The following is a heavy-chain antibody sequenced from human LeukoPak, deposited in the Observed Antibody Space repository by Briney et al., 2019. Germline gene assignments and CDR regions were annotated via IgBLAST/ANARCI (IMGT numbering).Heavy chain of an antibody. V-gene: IGHV3-23*01. CDR3: AKMKRPYCSGGSCYFDY. Sequence: PGGSLRLSCAASGFTFSSYAMSWVRQAPGKGLEWVSGITGSGGSTYYADSVKGRFTISRDNSKNTLYLQMNSLRAEDKAVYYCAKMKRPYCSGGSCYFDYWGQGTLVTVSS. D-gene: IGHD2-15*01. CDR1: GFTFSSYA. J-gene: IGHJ4*02. CDR2: ITGSGGST.